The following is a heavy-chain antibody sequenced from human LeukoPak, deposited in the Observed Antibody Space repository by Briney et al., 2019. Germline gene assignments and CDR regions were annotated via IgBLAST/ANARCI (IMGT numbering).Heavy chain of an antibody. D-gene: IGHD3-22*01. CDR1: GFTFSSYA. J-gene: IGHJ6*02. CDR2: ISYDGSNK. CDR3: ARETGYYDSSGYHYYYYGMDV. Sequence: GGSLRLSCAASGFTFSSYAMHWVRQAPGKGLEWVAVISYDGSNKYYADSVKGRFTISRDNSKNTLYLQMNSLRAEDTAVFYCARETGYYDSSGYHYYYYGMDVWGQGTTVTVSS. V-gene: IGHV3-30*04.